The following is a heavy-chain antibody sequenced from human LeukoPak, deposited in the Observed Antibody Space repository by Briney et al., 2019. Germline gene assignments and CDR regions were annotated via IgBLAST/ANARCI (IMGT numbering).Heavy chain of an antibody. CDR2: IYHSGSA. CDR1: GGSISSYY. CDR3: ARHDFDTSVPVDP. D-gene: IGHD3-22*01. Sequence: SETLSLTCTVSGGSISSYYWSWIRQPPGKGLEWIGEIYHSGSANYNPSLKSRVTISVDKSKNQFSLKMSSVTAADTAIYYCARHDFDTSVPVDPWGQGILVTVSS. V-gene: IGHV4-59*08. J-gene: IGHJ5*02.